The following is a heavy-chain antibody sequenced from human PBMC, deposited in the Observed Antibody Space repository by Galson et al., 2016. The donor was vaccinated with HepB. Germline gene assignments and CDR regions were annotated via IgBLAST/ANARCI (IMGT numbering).Heavy chain of an antibody. V-gene: IGHV5-51*01. CDR3: ATSGSYGDFEY. CDR1: GYTFITKW. J-gene: IGHJ4*02. D-gene: IGHD1-26*01. CDR2: IYPGDSET. Sequence: QSGAEVKKSGESLQISCKASGYTFITKWIGWVRQMPGKGLEWMGIIYPGDSETRYSPSFQGQATFSADKSISTAYLQWSSLKASDTAMYYCATSGSYGDFEYWGQGTLVVVSS.